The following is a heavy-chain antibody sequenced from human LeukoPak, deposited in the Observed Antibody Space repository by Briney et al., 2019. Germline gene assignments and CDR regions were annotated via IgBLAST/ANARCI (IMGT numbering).Heavy chain of an antibody. CDR2: ISSSSSYI. CDR3: AKASSWELRDAFDI. J-gene: IGHJ3*02. CDR1: GFTFSSYT. D-gene: IGHD1-26*01. Sequence: GGSLRLSCAASGFTFSSYTMKWVRQAPGKGLKWVSSISSSSSYIYYADSVKGRFTISRDNAKNSLYLQMNSLRAEDMALYYCAKASSWELRDAFDIWGQGTMVTVSS. V-gene: IGHV3-21*04.